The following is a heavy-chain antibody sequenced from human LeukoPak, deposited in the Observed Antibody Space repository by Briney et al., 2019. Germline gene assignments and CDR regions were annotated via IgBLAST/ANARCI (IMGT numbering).Heavy chain of an antibody. D-gene: IGHD1-26*01. CDR1: GFTFSSYG. J-gene: IGHJ5*02. CDR2: ISGSGGST. V-gene: IGHV3-23*01. CDR3: AKDPTINNWFDP. Sequence: GGSLRLSCAASGFTFSSYGMSWVRQAPGKGLEWVSDISGSGGSTYYADSVKGRFTISRDNSKNTLYLQMNSLRAEDTAVYYCAKDPTINNWFDPWGQGTLVTVSS.